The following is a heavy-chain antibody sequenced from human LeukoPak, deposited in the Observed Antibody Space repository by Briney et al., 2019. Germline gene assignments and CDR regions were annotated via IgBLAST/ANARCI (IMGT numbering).Heavy chain of an antibody. Sequence: ASVKVSCKASGYTFTNYGISWVRQAPGQGLDWMGWISAYNGNTNYTQKLQGRVTMTTDTSTSTAYMELRSLRSDDTAVYYCARADVSAARPGYWGQGTLVTVSS. V-gene: IGHV1-18*01. CDR1: GYTFTNYG. CDR3: ARADVSAARPGY. CDR2: ISAYNGNT. D-gene: IGHD6-6*01. J-gene: IGHJ4*02.